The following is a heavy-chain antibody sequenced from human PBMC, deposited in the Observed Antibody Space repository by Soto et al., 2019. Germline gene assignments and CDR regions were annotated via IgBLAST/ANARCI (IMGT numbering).Heavy chain of an antibody. J-gene: IGHJ4*02. CDR1: GFTFSSYD. D-gene: IGHD1-26*01. V-gene: IGHV3-13*05. Sequence: EVQLVESGGGLVQPGGSLRLSCAASGFTFSSYDMHWVRQATGKGLEWVSAIGTAGDPYYPGSVKGRFTISRENAKNSVYLQMNSLRAGDTAVYYCARGPVGATPYFDYWGQVTLVTVSS. CDR2: IGTAGDP. CDR3: ARGPVGATPYFDY.